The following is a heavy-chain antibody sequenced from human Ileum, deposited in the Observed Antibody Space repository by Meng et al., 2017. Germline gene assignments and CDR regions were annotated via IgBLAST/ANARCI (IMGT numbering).Heavy chain of an antibody. CDR3: AHRPACGGDCWIDY. CDR2: IYWDDDK. Sequence: HIPLKDACPTLVKPTQTLTLTCTFSGFSLSTSGVGVGWIRQPPGKALEWLALIYWDDDKRYSPSLKSRLTITKDTSKNQVVLTMTNMDPVDTATYYCAHRPACGGDCWIDYWGQGTLVTVSS. D-gene: IGHD2-21*02. J-gene: IGHJ4*02. CDR1: GFSLSTSGVG. V-gene: IGHV2-5*02.